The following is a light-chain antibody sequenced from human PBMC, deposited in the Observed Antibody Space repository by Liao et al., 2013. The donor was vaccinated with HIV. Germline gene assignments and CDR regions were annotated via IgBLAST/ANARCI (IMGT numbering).Light chain of an antibody. CDR2: QDS. V-gene: IGLV3-1*01. Sequence: SYDLTQPPSVSVSPGQTATITCSGHKLVDTYACWYQQRPGQSPVLVIYQDSKRPSGIPERFSGSNSGNTATLTISGTQAMDEADYYCQAWDSRVFGGGTKLTVL. CDR3: QAWDSRV. J-gene: IGLJ3*02. CDR1: KLVDTY.